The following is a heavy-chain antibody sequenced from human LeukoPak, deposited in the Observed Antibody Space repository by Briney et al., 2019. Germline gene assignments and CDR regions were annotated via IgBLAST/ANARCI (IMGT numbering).Heavy chain of an antibody. V-gene: IGHV3-23*01. CDR2: ISGSGGST. Sequence: PGGSLRLSCAASGFTFSSYAMSWVRQAPGKGLEWVSAISGSGGSTYYADSVKGRFTISRDNSKNTLYLQMNSLRAEDTAVYYCAKDLRPRSYNSCLDYWGQGTLVTVSS. J-gene: IGHJ4*02. CDR1: GFTFSSYA. CDR3: AKDLRPRSYNSCLDY. D-gene: IGHD6-6*01.